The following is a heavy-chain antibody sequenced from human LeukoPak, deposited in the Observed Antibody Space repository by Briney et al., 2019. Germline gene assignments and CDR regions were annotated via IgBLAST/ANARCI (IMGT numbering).Heavy chain of an antibody. J-gene: IGHJ4*02. D-gene: IGHD3-22*01. CDR2: ISGSGGST. CDR3: AKYKYYYDSSGYPGGLDY. CDR1: GFTFSGYA. V-gene: IGHV3-23*01. Sequence: GGSLRLSCAASGFTFSGYAMSWVRQAPGKGLEWVSAISGSGGSTYYADSVKGRFTISRDNSKNTLYLQMNSLRAEDTAVYYCAKYKYYYDSSGYPGGLDYWGQGTLVTVSS.